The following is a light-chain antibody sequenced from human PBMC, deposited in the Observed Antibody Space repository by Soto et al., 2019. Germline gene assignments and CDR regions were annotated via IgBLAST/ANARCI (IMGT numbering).Light chain of an antibody. V-gene: IGLV2-14*01. Sequence: QSALTQPASVSGSPGQSITISCTGTSSDVGGYNYVSWYQQHPGKAPKLMIYEVSNRPSGVSNRFSGSKSGNTASLTNSGLQAEDEADYYCSSYTSSSVYVFGTGTKLTVL. CDR3: SSYTSSSVYV. CDR2: EVS. J-gene: IGLJ1*01. CDR1: SSDVGGYNY.